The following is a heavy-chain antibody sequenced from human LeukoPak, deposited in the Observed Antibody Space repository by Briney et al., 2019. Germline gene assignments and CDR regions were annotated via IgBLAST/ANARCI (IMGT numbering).Heavy chain of an antibody. CDR2: ISSDGSIK. D-gene: IGHD3-3*01. Sequence: AGGSLRLSCTASKLTFSHYGMQWVRQAPGKGLEWVAVISSDGSIKVYADSVKGRFTLSRDNSINTVDLQMNSLRAEDTAVYYCVKEYHSRGFGAYFDYWGQGTPVTVSS. J-gene: IGHJ4*02. CDR1: KLTFSHYG. V-gene: IGHV3-30*18. CDR3: VKEYHSRGFGAYFDY.